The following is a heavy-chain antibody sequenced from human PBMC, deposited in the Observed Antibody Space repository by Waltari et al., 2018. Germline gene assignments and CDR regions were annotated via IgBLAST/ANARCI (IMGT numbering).Heavy chain of an antibody. CDR2: VNPRGGAT. Sequence: VKVSCKVSRNVITEHFIHWLRQVPGQGLEWMGWVNPRGGATNFAQRYRGRISVTWDTSLSTSYLGLSGLRSDDTAIYYCAREYCGGECRLFDFWGQGTLVTVSS. V-gene: IGHV1-2*02. CDR3: AREYCGGECRLFDF. J-gene: IGHJ4*02. CDR1: RNVITEHF. D-gene: IGHD2-21*01.